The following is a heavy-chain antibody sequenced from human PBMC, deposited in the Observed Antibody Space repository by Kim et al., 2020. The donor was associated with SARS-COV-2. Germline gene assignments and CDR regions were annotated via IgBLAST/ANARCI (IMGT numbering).Heavy chain of an antibody. CDR2: IKSDGTDP. CDR3: ARGGQMTTINSLDY. D-gene: IGHD4-4*01. Sequence: GGSLRLSCAASGFNFSNYWMHWVRQAPGKGLVWVSRIKSDGTDPSYADSVKGRFTISRDNAKNTLNLQMYSLRVEDTAVYYCARGGQMTTINSLDYWGQGILVTVSS. J-gene: IGHJ4*02. V-gene: IGHV3-74*01. CDR1: GFNFSNYW.